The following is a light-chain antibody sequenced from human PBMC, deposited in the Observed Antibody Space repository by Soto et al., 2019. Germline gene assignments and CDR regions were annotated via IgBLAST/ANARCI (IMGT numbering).Light chain of an antibody. CDR3: QQYGSSLFT. V-gene: IGKV3-11*01. CDR1: QSVRSF. J-gene: IGKJ3*01. CDR2: DAS. Sequence: EIVLTQSPATLSLSPGERATLSCRASQSVRSFLAWYQQKPGQAPRLLIYDASNRATGVPGRFSGSGSGTDFTLTISSLEPEDFAVYYCQQYGSSLFTFGPGTKVDFK.